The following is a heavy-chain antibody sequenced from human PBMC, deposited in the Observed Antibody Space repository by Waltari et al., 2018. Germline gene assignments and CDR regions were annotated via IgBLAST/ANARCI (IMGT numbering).Heavy chain of an antibody. Sequence: EVQLVESGGGLVQPGGSLRLSCAASGFTFSSYELNWVRQAPGKGLEWVSYISSSGSTIYYADSVKGRFTISRDNAKNSLYLQMNSLRAEDTAVYYCARDHHIVVVPAAISRFFPYYYGMDVWGQGTTVTVSS. CDR2: ISSSGSTI. J-gene: IGHJ6*02. CDR1: GFTFSSYE. CDR3: ARDHHIVVVPAAISRFFPYYYGMDV. D-gene: IGHD2-2*02. V-gene: IGHV3-48*03.